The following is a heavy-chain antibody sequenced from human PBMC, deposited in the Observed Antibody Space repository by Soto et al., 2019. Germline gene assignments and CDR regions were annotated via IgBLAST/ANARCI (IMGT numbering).Heavy chain of an antibody. D-gene: IGHD3-3*01. J-gene: IGHJ4*02. CDR2: ISYDGSNK. Sequence: QVQLEESGGGVVQPGRSLRLSCAASGFTFSSYGMHWVRQAPGKGLEWVAVISYDGSNKYYADSVKGRFTISRDNSKNTLYLQMNSLRAEDTAVYYCAKDPGDFWSGKDYWGQGTLVTVSS. CDR3: AKDPGDFWSGKDY. V-gene: IGHV3-30*18. CDR1: GFTFSSYG.